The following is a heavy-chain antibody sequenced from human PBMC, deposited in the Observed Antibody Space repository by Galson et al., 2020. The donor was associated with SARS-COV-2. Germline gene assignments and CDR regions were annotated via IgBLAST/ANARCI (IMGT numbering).Heavy chain of an antibody. J-gene: IGHJ4*02. Sequence: GGSLRLSCAASGFTFSNAWMNWVRQAPGKGLEWVGRIKSKTVGGTTDYAAPVKGRFTISRDDSKNTLYLQMNSLKTEDTAVYYCNAGYCSGGSCRLDYWGQGTLVTVSS. D-gene: IGHD2-15*01. V-gene: IGHV3-15*07. CDR2: IKSKTVGGTT. CDR3: NAGYCSGGSCRLDY. CDR1: GFTFSNAW.